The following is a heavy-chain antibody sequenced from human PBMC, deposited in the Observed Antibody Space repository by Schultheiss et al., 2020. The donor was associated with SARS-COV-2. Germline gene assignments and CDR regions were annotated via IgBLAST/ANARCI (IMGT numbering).Heavy chain of an antibody. J-gene: IGHJ6*03. D-gene: IGHD2-2*01. CDR3: ARAQFCSSTSCQRYYYYYMDV. Sequence: GGSLRLSCAASGFTFSSYAMSWVRQAPGKGLEWVAVIWYDGSNKYYADSVKGRFTISRDNSKNTLYLQMNSLRAEDTALYYCARAQFCSSTSCQRYYYYYMDVWGKGTTVTVSS. CDR2: IWYDGSNK. CDR1: GFTFSSYA. V-gene: IGHV3-33*08.